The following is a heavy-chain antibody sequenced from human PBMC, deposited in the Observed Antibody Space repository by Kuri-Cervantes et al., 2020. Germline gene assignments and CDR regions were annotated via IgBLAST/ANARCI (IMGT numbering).Heavy chain of an antibody. V-gene: IGHV3-7*01. Sequence: GGSLRLSCAASGVTFSSYWMSWVRQAPGKGLEWVANIKQDGSEKYYVDSVKGRFTISRENAKNSPYLQINSLRAEDTAVYYGANESSGSYCNYIDYWGQGTMVTVSS. CDR2: IKQDGSEK. J-gene: IGHJ4*02. CDR1: GVTFSSYW. CDR3: ANESSGSYCNYIDY. D-gene: IGHD1-26*01.